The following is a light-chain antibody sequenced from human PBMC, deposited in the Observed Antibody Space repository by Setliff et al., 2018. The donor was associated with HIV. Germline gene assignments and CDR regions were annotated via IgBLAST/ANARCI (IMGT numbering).Light chain of an antibody. CDR1: SSDVGGYNF. CDR2: DVS. J-gene: IGLJ1*01. V-gene: IGLV2-14*03. Sequence: QSALTQPRSVSGSPGQSVTISCTGTSSDVGGYNFVSWYQHHPGKAPKLMIYDVSKRSSGVSNRFSDSKSGNTASLTISGLQAEDEADYYCSSYTSSSTYVFGTGTKVTVL. CDR3: SSYTSSSTYV.